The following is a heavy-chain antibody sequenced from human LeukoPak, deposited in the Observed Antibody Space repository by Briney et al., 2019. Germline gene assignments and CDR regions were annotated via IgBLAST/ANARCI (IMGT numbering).Heavy chain of an antibody. CDR1: GLTFRSYA. D-gene: IGHD2-2*01. CDR2: ISRSGTTT. J-gene: IGHJ4*02. Sequence: GESLRLSCAASGLTFRSYAMTWVRQAPGKGLDWVSSISRSGTTTYFAASVKGRFTISRDNSKGSLYLQMNSLRAEDTAVYYCAKGAVVVPAALTVWGQGTLVTVSS. CDR3: AKGAVVVPAALTV. V-gene: IGHV3-23*01.